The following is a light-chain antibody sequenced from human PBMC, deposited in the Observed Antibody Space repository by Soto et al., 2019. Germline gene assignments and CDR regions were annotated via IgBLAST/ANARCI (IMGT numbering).Light chain of an antibody. J-gene: IGKJ1*01. CDR3: QQSYSSPPT. CDR2: AAS. V-gene: IGKV1-39*01. Sequence: IQMTQSPSSLSASAEDRVIITCRASQSISNHLNWYQQKPGKAPKXLIFAASSLQSGVPSRFSGSRSGPDFNLTISSLQTEDFATYYCQQSYSSPPTFGQGTKVDI. CDR1: QSISNH.